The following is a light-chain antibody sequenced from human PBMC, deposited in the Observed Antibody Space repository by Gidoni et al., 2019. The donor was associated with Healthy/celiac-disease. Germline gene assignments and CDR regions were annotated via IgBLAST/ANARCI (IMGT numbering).Light chain of an antibody. CDR3: QAWDSSTKV. Sequence: SYELTQPPSASVSPGQTASITCPGDKLGDKYACWYQQKPGQSPVLVIYQDSKRPSGIPERFSGSNSGNTATLTISGTQAMDEADYYCQAWDSSTKVFGGGTKLTVL. CDR1: KLGDKY. CDR2: QDS. J-gene: IGLJ2*01. V-gene: IGLV3-1*01.